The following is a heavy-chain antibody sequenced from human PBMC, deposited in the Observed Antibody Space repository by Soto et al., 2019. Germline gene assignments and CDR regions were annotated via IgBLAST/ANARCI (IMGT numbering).Heavy chain of an antibody. CDR1: GFSLSSSA. V-gene: IGHV3-30-3*01. Sequence: VQLVESGGGVVQPGRSLRLSCAASGFSLSSSAMHWVRQAPGKGLEWVAGISYDGGSKYYADSVKGRFTISRDNSKNTLYLQMNSLRGEDTAVYYCARDPPADSGDPPFDYWGQGTLVTVSS. CDR2: ISYDGGSK. CDR3: ARDPPADSGDPPFDY. D-gene: IGHD4-17*01. J-gene: IGHJ4*02.